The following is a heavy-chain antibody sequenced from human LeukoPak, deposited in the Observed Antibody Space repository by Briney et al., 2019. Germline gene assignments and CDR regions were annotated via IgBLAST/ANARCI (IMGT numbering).Heavy chain of an antibody. J-gene: IGHJ5*02. CDR1: GFTFSSYA. V-gene: IGHV3-23*01. Sequence: GGSLRLSCAPSGFTFSSYAMGWVRQAPGKGLEWVSTIGGSGDGTYYADSVKGRFTISRDNSKNTLSLQMNSLRAEDTAVYYCAKRYYYDTSGNPGGLDPRGQGTPVTVSS. D-gene: IGHD3-22*01. CDR3: AKRYYYDTSGNPGGLDP. CDR2: IGGSGDGT.